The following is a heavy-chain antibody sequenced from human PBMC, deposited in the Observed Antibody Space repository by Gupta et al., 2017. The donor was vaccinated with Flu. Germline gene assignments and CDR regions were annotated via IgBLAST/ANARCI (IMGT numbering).Heavy chain of an antibody. CDR2: IDSSDHD. CDR3: ARRVERVTRSWYYFDY. CDR1: GFSLSSSALA. D-gene: IGHD6-13*01. V-gene: IGHV2-70*18. Sequence: QITLRESGPALVKPTTTLTLTCTVSGFSLSSSALAVSWVRQSPGKALEWLAFIDSSDHDYSTASLKPRLAISRDTSKSQVVLTMTNMDPMDTGTYYCARRVERVTRSWYYFDYWGQGMLVTVSS. J-gene: IGHJ4*02.